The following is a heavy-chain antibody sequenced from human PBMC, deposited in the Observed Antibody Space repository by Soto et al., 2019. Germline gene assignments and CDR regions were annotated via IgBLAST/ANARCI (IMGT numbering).Heavy chain of an antibody. D-gene: IGHD2-8*01. CDR3: AKLLMVRSFDY. Sequence: EVQLLESGGGLVQPGGSLRLSCAASGFTFSSYAMSWVRQAPGMGLEWVSVISDGGGSTHYADSVRGRFTISRDNSKNTLYLQMNSLRAEDTAVYYCAKLLMVRSFDYWGQGTLVTVSS. J-gene: IGHJ4*02. CDR1: GFTFSSYA. V-gene: IGHV3-23*01. CDR2: ISDGGGST.